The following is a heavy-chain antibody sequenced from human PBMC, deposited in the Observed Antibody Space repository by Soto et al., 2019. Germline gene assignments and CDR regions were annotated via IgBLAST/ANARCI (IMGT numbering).Heavy chain of an antibody. CDR3: ARHEPRYGGIYLGASDI. Sequence: GESLKISCKGFGYSFNNYWIGWVRQMPGKGLEWMGIIYPGDSDTRYSPSFQGQVTISADKSIGTAYLQWSSLKASDTAMYYCARHEPRYGGIYLGASDIWGQGTMVTVSS. CDR2: IYPGDSDT. J-gene: IGHJ3*02. CDR1: GYSFNNYW. V-gene: IGHV5-51*01. D-gene: IGHD4-17*01.